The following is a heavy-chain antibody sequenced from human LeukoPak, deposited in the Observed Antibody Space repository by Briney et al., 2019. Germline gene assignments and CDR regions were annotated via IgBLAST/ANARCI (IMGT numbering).Heavy chain of an antibody. CDR1: GFAFSVYE. CDR2: ISSSGGTR. Sequence: GGSLRLSCAASGFAFSVYEMYWVRQAPGKGLEWVSYISSSGGTRYYADSVKGRFTISRDNAKNSLYLQMNGLRAEDTAVYYCATLTVASSFDYWGQGTLVTVSS. D-gene: IGHD4-17*01. J-gene: IGHJ4*02. V-gene: IGHV3-48*03. CDR3: ATLTVASSFDY.